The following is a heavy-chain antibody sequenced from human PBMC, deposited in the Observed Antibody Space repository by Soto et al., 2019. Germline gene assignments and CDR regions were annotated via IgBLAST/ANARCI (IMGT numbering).Heavy chain of an antibody. CDR3: AKDIGYWGGFDY. CDR1: GFTFSTYG. CDR2: ISYDGSEK. Sequence: QVQLVESGGGVVQPGRSLRLSCAASGFTFSTYGMHWVRQAPGKGLEWVGVISYDGSEKYYVDSVKGRFTISRDNSKNRLDLQMNSLRAEDTAVYYGAKDIGYWGGFDYWGQGTLVTVSS. V-gene: IGHV3-30*18. J-gene: IGHJ4*02. D-gene: IGHD2-21*01.